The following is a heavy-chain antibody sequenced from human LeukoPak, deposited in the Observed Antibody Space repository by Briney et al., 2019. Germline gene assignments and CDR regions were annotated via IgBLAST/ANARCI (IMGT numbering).Heavy chain of an antibody. CDR3: ARGRGGGGSSNNWLDP. CDR2: IYYSGST. Sequence: SETLSLTCTVSGASITTYYWSWIRQPPGKGLEWIGYIYYSGSTNSNPSLRSRLTISLDTSKNQFSLKLSSVTAADTAVYYCARGRGGGGSSNNWLDPWGQGSLVIVSS. CDR1: GASITTYY. V-gene: IGHV4-59*01. J-gene: IGHJ5*02. D-gene: IGHD2-15*01.